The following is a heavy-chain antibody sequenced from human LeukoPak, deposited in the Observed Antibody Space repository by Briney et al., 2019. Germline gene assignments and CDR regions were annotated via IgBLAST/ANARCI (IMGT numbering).Heavy chain of an antibody. CDR1: GYTFIGYY. CDR3: ARDRVVRGVMVY. CDR2: INPNSGGT. V-gene: IGHV1-2*02. Sequence: ASVKVSCKASGYTFIGYYMHWVRQAPGQGLEWMGWINPNSGGTNYAQKFQGRVTMTRDTSISTAYMELSRLRSDDTAVYYCARDRVVRGVMVYWGQGTLVTVSS. D-gene: IGHD3-10*01. J-gene: IGHJ4*02.